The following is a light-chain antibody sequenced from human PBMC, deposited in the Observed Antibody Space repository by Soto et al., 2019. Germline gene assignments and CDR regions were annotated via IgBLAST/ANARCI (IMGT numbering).Light chain of an antibody. CDR3: QQLSNSPWT. V-gene: IGKV3D-20*02. J-gene: IGKJ1*01. Sequence: EIVLTQSPGTLSLSPGESAALSCRASQSVTSNYLVWYRQKPGQAPRLLIYAISSRAAGIPDRFSGSGSGTDFTLTITRLEPEDSAVYYCQQLSNSPWTFGQGTRVEI. CDR2: AIS. CDR1: QSVTSNY.